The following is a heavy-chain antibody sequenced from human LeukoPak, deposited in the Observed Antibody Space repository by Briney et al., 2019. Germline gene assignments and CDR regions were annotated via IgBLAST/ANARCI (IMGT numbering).Heavy chain of an antibody. Sequence: GGSLRLSCAASGFTFSSYSMNWVRQAPGKGLEWVSSISSSSSYKYYADSVKGRFTISRDNAKNSLYLQMNSLRAEDTAVYYCARDRYRDFWSGYPFDYWGQGTLVTVSS. J-gene: IGHJ4*02. CDR2: ISSSSSYK. V-gene: IGHV3-21*01. D-gene: IGHD3-3*01. CDR3: ARDRYRDFWSGYPFDY. CDR1: GFTFSSYS.